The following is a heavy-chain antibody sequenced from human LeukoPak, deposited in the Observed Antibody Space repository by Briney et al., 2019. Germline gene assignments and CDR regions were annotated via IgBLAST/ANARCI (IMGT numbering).Heavy chain of an antibody. D-gene: IGHD3-16*02. J-gene: IGHJ5*01. V-gene: IGHV4-59*01. CDR2: IYYGGST. CDR3: ARGRARDGSYPWFDS. CDR1: GDSIGSYY. Sequence: SETLSLTCSVSGDSIGSYYWTWIRQSPGKGLEWIGYIYYGGSTNYSPSLKSRVSISVDTSNNQFFLQLRSVSAADTAIYYCARGRARDGSYPWFDSWGQRTLVTVSS.